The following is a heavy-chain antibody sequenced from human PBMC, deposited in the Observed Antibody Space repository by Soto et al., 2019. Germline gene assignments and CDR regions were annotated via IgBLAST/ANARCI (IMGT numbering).Heavy chain of an antibody. Sequence: QVQLVQSGAEVKKPGSSVKVSCKASGGTFSSYTISWVRQAPGQGLEWMGRIIPILGIANYAQKFQGRVTITADKSTSTAYMELSSLRSEDTAVYYCASGSSGWSLFDYWGQGTLVTVSS. CDR3: ASGSSGWSLFDY. D-gene: IGHD6-19*01. CDR2: IIPILGIA. CDR1: GGTFSSYT. J-gene: IGHJ4*02. V-gene: IGHV1-69*02.